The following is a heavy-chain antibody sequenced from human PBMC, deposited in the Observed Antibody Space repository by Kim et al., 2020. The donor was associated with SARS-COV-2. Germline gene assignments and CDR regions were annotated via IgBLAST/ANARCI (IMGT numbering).Heavy chain of an antibody. CDR3: ARESIAARGYFDY. J-gene: IGHJ4*02. V-gene: IGHV1-69*01. D-gene: IGHD6-6*01. Sequence: AQKGQGRGTITADECTGTAYMELSSLRSEDTAVYYCARESIAARGYFDYWGQGTLVTVSS.